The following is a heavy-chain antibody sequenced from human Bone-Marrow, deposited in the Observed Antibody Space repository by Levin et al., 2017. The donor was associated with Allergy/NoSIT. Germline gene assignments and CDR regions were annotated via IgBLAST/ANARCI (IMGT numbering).Heavy chain of an antibody. CDR3: AKDRNRMRLVVTAIDF. Sequence: GGSLRLSCAASGFSFNSYGMSWVRQAPGKGLEWVSVISGSGGSTYYADSVKGRFTISRDNSKNTLYLQMDSLRAEDTAVYYCAKDRNRMRLVVTAIDFWGQGTLVTVSS. CDR1: GFSFNSYG. V-gene: IGHV3-23*01. D-gene: IGHD2-21*02. CDR2: ISGSGGST. J-gene: IGHJ4*02.